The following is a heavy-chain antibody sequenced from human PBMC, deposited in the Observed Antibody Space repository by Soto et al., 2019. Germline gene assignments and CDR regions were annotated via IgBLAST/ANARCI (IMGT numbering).Heavy chain of an antibody. V-gene: IGHV4-39*01. CDR2: IYYSGST. CDR1: GGSISSSSYY. D-gene: IGHD3-3*01. J-gene: IGHJ6*01. CDR3: ARRALRFLEGLFPITEVGGGYGMDV. Sequence: QLQLQESGPGLVKPSETLSLTCTVSGGSISSSSYYWGWIRQPPGKGLEWIGSIYYSGSTYYNPSLKSRVTISVDTSKNQFSLKLSSVTAADTAVYYCARRALRFLEGLFPITEVGGGYGMDVW.